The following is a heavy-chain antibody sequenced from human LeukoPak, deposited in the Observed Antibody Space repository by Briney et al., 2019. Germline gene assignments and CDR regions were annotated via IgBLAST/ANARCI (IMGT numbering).Heavy chain of an antibody. V-gene: IGHV1-18*01. D-gene: IGHD4-17*01. CDR2: ISAYNGNT. CDR1: RYTFTSYG. Sequence: GSSVKVSCKASRYTFTSYGISWLRQAPGQGGDGMGWISAYNGNTNYAPKLQGRVTMATDTSTSTAYMELRSLRSDDTAVYYCARDYGDYIDYWGQGTLVTVSS. CDR3: ARDYGDYIDY. J-gene: IGHJ4*02.